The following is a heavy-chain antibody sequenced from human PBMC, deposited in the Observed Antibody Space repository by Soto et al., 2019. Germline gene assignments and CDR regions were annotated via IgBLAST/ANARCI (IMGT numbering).Heavy chain of an antibody. Sequence: SSETLSLTCTVSGGSISSGGYYRSWIRQQPGKGLEWIGYIYYSGSTYYNPSLKSRVTISVDTSKNQFSLKLSSVTAADTAVYYCAGAMTDYYGSGSYPNWGQGTLVTVSS. V-gene: IGHV4-31*03. CDR1: GGSISSGGYY. D-gene: IGHD3-10*01. J-gene: IGHJ4*02. CDR3: AGAMTDYYGSGSYPN. CDR2: IYYSGST.